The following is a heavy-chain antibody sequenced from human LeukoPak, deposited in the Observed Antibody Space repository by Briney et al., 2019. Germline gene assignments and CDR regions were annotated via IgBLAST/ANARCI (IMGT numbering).Heavy chain of an antibody. CDR1: GFTFSSYW. CDR2: IKQDGSEK. V-gene: IGHV3-7*01. Sequence: GGSLRLSCAASGFTFSSYWMSWVRQAPGKGLVWVANIKQDGSEKYYVDSVKGRFTISRDNAKNSLYLQMNSLRAEDTAVYYCAGYHGSGRTYYYYGMDVWGQGTTVTVSS. CDR3: AGYHGSGRTYYYYGMDV. J-gene: IGHJ6*02. D-gene: IGHD3-10*01.